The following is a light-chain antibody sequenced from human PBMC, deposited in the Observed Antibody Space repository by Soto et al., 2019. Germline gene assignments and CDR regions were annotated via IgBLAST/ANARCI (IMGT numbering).Light chain of an antibody. V-gene: IGLV2-14*03. Sequence: QSVLTQPVYVSGSPGQSITISCTGTSSDIGAYNFVSWYQQHPGKAPKLMLYDVNIRPSGVSNRFSGSKSGNTAFLTISGLQAEDEADYYCTSWTTSTTMIFGGGTKVTVL. J-gene: IGLJ2*01. CDR1: SSDIGAYNF. CDR2: DVN. CDR3: TSWTTSTTMI.